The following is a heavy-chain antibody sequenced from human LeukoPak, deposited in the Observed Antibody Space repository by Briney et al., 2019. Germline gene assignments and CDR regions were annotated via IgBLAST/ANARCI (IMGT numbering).Heavy chain of an antibody. V-gene: IGHV1-18*04. CDR2: VSTYNGDT. Sequence: ASVKVSCKASGYTFTGYLMHWVRQAPGQGLEWMGWVSTYNGDTNYAQKFQGRVTMTTDTSTSTASMELRTLRSDDTAVYYCAREGNGDLSYWGQGTLVTVSS. D-gene: IGHD4-17*01. CDR3: AREGNGDLSY. CDR1: GYTFTGYL. J-gene: IGHJ4*02.